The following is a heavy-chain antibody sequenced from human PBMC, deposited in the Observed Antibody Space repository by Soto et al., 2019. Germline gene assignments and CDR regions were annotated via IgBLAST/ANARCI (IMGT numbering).Heavy chain of an antibody. D-gene: IGHD4-17*01. CDR3: ARDEDYRLGPGGY. CDR1: GGTFSSYA. Sequence: QVQLVQSGAEVKKPGSSVKVSCKASGGTFSSYAISWVRQAPGQGLEWMGGIIPIFGTANYAQKFQGRVTITADESTSTAYMDVSSLRSEETAVYYCARDEDYRLGPGGYWGQGTLVTVSS. CDR2: IIPIFGTA. J-gene: IGHJ4*02. V-gene: IGHV1-69*12.